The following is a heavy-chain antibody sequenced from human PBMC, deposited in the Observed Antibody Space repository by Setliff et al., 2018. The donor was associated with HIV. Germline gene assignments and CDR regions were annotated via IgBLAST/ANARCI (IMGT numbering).Heavy chain of an antibody. D-gene: IGHD3-16*02. CDR1: GYTLAALS. V-gene: IGHV1-24*01. CDR2: FDPEDGER. J-gene: IGHJ4*02. Sequence: ASVKVSCKVFGYTLAALSIHWVRQAPGKGLEWMGGFDPEDGERINAEKFQGRVTMTADTSIDTAYMALSSLTSEDTAVYYCATDPGRRITFGGVIVNPDYWGQGTLVTVSS. CDR3: ATDPGRRITFGGVIVNPDY.